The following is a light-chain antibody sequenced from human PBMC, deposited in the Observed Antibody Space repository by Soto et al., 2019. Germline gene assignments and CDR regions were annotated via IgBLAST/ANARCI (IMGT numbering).Light chain of an antibody. Sequence: DIVMTQTPLLSPVTLGQPASISCRSTQSLVHRDGNTYLNWLHQRPGQPPRMLIHKTSNRFSGVPDRFSGSGAGTDFTLEISRVEIEDVGLYYCLQATNFPYVFGQGTRLEI. CDR2: KTS. V-gene: IGKV2-24*01. CDR3: LQATNFPYV. CDR1: QSLVHRDGNTY. J-gene: IGKJ2*01.